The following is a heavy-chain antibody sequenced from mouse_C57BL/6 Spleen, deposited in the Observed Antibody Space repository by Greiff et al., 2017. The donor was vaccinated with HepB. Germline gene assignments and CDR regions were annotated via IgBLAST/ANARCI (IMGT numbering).Heavy chain of an antibody. CDR2: IWSGGST. J-gene: IGHJ3*01. V-gene: IGHV2-2*01. Sequence: QVQLQQSGPGLVQPSQSLSITCTVSGFSLTSYGVHWVRQSPGKGLEWLGVIWSGGSTDYNAAFISRLSISKDNSKSQVFFKMNSLQADDTAIYYCAREHFSHLAYWGQGTLVTVSA. CDR3: AREHFSHLAY. CDR1: GFSLTSYG.